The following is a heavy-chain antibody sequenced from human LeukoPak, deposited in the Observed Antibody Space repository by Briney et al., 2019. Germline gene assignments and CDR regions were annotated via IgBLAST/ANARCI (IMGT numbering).Heavy chain of an antibody. J-gene: IGHJ4*02. Sequence: SVKVSCKASGGTFSSYAISWVRQAPGQRLEWMGRIIPILGIANYAQKFQGRVTITADKSTSTAYMELSSLRSEDTAVYYCARGRPKYSSSWSRPLYYFDYWGQGTLVTVSS. CDR3: ARGRPKYSSSWSRPLYYFDY. V-gene: IGHV1-69*04. CDR1: GGTFSSYA. D-gene: IGHD6-13*01. CDR2: IIPILGIA.